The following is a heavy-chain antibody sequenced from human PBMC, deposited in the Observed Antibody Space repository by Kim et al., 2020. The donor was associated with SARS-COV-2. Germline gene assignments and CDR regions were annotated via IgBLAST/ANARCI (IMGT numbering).Heavy chain of an antibody. CDR3: ARGWFGGSYFNWFDP. D-gene: IGHD1-26*01. J-gene: IGHJ5*02. Sequence: SETLSLTCAVYGGSFSGYYWSWIRQPPGKGLEWIGEINHSGSTNYNPSLKSRVTISVDTSKNQFSLKLSSVTAADTAVYYCARGWFGGSYFNWFDPWGQGTLVTVSS. CDR1: GGSFSGYY. CDR2: INHSGST. V-gene: IGHV4-34*01.